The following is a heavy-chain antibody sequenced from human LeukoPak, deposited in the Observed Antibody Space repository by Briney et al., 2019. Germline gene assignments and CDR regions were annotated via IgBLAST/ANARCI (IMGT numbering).Heavy chain of an antibody. V-gene: IGHV1-2*02. CDR1: GYTFTNYY. CDR2: INPKSGGT. J-gene: IGHJ4*02. Sequence: ASVKVFCKTSGYTFTNYYMHWVRQGPGLGFEWMGWINPKSGGTSYPQKFQGRPTMTRDTSISTAYMELSRLGSDDTAVYYCVPSANYYYFDYWGQGTLVTVSS. D-gene: IGHD4/OR15-4a*01. CDR3: VPSANYYYFDY.